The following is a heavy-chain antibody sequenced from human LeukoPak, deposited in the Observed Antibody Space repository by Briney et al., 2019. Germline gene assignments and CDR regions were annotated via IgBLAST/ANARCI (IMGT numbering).Heavy chain of an antibody. CDR1: GFTFSSYS. Sequence: GGSLRLSCAASGFTFSSYSMNWVRQAPGKGLEWVSSISSSSSTIYYADSVKGRFTISRDSAKNSLYLQMNSLRAEDTAVYYCARDSDAFDIWGQGTMVTVPS. CDR2: ISSSSSTI. J-gene: IGHJ3*02. V-gene: IGHV3-48*01. CDR3: ARDSDAFDI.